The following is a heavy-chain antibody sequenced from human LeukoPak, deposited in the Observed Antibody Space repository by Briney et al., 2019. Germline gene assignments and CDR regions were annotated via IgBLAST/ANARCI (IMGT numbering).Heavy chain of an antibody. V-gene: IGHV4-61*02. Sequence: SETLSLTCTVSGGSISSGSYYWSWIRQPAGKGLGWIGRIYTSGSTNYNPSLKSRVTISVDTSKNQFSLKLSSVTAADTAVYYCARFGCSSTSCLGFWGQGTLVTVSS. D-gene: IGHD2-2*01. CDR1: GGSISSGSYY. CDR3: ARFGCSSTSCLGF. CDR2: IYTSGST. J-gene: IGHJ4*02.